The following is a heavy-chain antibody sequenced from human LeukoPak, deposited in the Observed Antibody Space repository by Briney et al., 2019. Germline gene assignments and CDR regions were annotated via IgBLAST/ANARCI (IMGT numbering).Heavy chain of an antibody. J-gene: IGHJ6*03. D-gene: IGHD5-12*01. CDR3: ARVSRGYSYGESGYSGYRSTYYMDV. V-gene: IGHV4-34*01. CDR1: GGSFSGYY. CDR2: INHSGST. Sequence: PSETLSLTCAVYGGSFSGYYWSWIRQPPGKGLEWIGEINHSGSTNYNPSLKSRVTISVDTSKNQFSLKLSSVTAADTAVYYCARVSRGYSYGESGYSGYRSTYYMDVWGKGTTVTVSS.